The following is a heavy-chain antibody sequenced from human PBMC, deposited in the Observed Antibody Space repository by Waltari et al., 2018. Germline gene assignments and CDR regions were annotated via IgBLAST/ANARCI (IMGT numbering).Heavy chain of an antibody. CDR3: ARAGRAGYSSSWYDY. CDR1: GFTFSSYS. V-gene: IGHV3-21*01. D-gene: IGHD6-13*01. Sequence: EVQLVESGGGLVKPGGSLRLSCAASGFTFSSYSMNWVRQAPGKGLEWVSSISSSSSYIYYADSVKGRCTISRDNAKNSLYLQMNSLRAEDTAVYYCARAGRAGYSSSWYDYWGQGTLVTVSS. CDR2: ISSSSSYI. J-gene: IGHJ4*02.